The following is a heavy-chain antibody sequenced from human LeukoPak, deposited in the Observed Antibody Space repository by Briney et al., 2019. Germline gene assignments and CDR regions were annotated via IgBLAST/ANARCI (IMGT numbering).Heavy chain of an antibody. Sequence: SGPTLVNPTQTLTLTCTFSGFSLSTSGVGVGWIRQPPGKALEWLALIYWDDDKRYSPSLKSRLTITKDTSKNQVVLTMTNMDPVDTATYYCAHSDYCSSTSCYAGSNYGFDYWGQGTLVIVSS. CDR3: AHSDYCSSTSCYAGSNYGFDY. D-gene: IGHD2-2*01. CDR1: GFSLSTSGVG. CDR2: IYWDDDK. V-gene: IGHV2-5*02. J-gene: IGHJ4*02.